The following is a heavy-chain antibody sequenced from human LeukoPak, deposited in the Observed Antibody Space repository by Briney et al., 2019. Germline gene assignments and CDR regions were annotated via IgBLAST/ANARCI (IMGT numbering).Heavy chain of an antibody. J-gene: IGHJ3*02. V-gene: IGHV1-46*01. CDR3: ARDRQFMITFGGVIPVAFDI. D-gene: IGHD3-16*02. CDR2: INPSGGST. CDR1: GYTFTGYY. Sequence: ASVKVSCKASGYTFTGYYMHWVRQAPGQGFEWMGIINPSGGSTSYAQKFQGRVTMTRDTSTSTVYMELSSLRSEDTAVYYCARDRQFMITFGGVIPVAFDIWGQGTMVTVSS.